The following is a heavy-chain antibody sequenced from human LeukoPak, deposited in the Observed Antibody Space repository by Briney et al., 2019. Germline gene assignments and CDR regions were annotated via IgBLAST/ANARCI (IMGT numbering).Heavy chain of an antibody. CDR1: GDSIIGYY. D-gene: IGHD3-10*01. J-gene: IGHJ3*02. V-gene: IGHV4-39*07. CDR2: IYYTGNT. CDR3: TKSDGYGLIRI. Sequence: PSETLSLTCSVSGDSIIGYYWGWIRQPPGKGLEWIGNIYYTGNTYYNSSLKSRVTISLDTSKNQFSLKVISMTAADTAAYCCTKSDGYGLIRICGRGTMVTVSS.